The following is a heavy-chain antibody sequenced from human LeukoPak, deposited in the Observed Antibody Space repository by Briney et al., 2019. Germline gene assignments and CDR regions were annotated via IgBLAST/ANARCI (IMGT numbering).Heavy chain of an antibody. D-gene: IGHD3-10*01. Sequence: SETLSLTCAVYGGSFSGYYWSWIRQPPGKGLEWIGEISHSGSTNYNPSLKSRVTISVDTSKNQFSLKLSSVTAADTAVYYCARSAMVRGNDDYWGQGTLVTVSS. J-gene: IGHJ4*02. CDR1: GGSFSGYY. V-gene: IGHV4-34*01. CDR2: ISHSGST. CDR3: ARSAMVRGNDDY.